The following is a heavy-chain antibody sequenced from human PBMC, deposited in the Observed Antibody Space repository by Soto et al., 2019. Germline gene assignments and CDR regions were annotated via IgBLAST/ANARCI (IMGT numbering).Heavy chain of an antibody. CDR3: TTDGDPAYYDYIWGSYRHVFDY. CDR2: IKSKTDGGTT. CDR1: GFTFSNAW. J-gene: IGHJ4*02. D-gene: IGHD3-16*02. V-gene: IGHV3-15*01. Sequence: EVQLVESGGGLVQPGGSLRLSCAASGFTFSNAWMSWVRQAPGKGLEWVGRIKSKTDGGTTDYAAPVKGRFTISRDDSKNTLYLQMNSLKTEDTAVYYCTTDGDPAYYDYIWGSYRHVFDYWGQGTLVTVSS.